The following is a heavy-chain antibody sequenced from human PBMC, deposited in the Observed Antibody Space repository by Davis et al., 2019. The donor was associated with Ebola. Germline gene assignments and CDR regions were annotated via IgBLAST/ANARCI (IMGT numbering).Heavy chain of an antibody. V-gene: IGHV1-2*02. CDR3: GKERSGYGDSLLGN. CDR1: GYTFTGYQ. J-gene: IGHJ4*02. D-gene: IGHD3-3*01. CDR2: INPKSGGT. Sequence: ASVKVSCKASGYTFTGYQMHWVRQAPGQGLEWMGWINPKSGGTKYVQKFQGRVTLTRDTSISTAYMELSDLRSDDTAVYYCGKERSGYGDSLLGNWGQGALVTVSS.